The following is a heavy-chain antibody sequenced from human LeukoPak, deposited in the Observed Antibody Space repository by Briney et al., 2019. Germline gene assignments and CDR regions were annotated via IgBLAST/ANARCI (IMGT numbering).Heavy chain of an antibody. J-gene: IGHJ6*02. CDR2: ISSSGSTI. CDR1: GFTFGDYY. V-gene: IGHV3-11*01. D-gene: IGHD5-18*01. CDR3: ARDTAMVTGYYYYGMDV. Sequence: PGGSLRLSCAASGFTFGDYYMSWIRQAPGKGLEWVSYISSSGSTIYYADSVKGRFTISRDNAKNSLYLQMNSLRAEDTAVYYCARDTAMVTGYYYYGMDVWGQGTTVTVS.